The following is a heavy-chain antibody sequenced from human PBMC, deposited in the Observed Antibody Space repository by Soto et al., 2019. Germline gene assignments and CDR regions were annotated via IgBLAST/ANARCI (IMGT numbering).Heavy chain of an antibody. V-gene: IGHV4-4*02. Sequence: QVQLQESGPGLVKPSGTLSLSCTVSGGSISTDHWWTWVRQSPGEGLEWIGEIFHSGSTAYTPSLKRRVTIAVVRSNNLVSLALNSVCAADTAMYYCALRVIRDRSGAADIWGRGTTVTFSS. CDR3: ALRVIRDRSGAADI. CDR2: IFHSGST. D-gene: IGHD3-10*01. J-gene: IGHJ6*02. CDR1: GGSISTDHW.